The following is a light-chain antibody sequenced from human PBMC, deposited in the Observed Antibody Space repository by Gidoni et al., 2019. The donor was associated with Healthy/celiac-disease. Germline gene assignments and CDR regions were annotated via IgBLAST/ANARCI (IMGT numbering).Light chain of an antibody. V-gene: IGKV2-28*01. J-gene: IGKJ2*01. CDR3: MQALQTPYT. Sequence: MMTPSPPSLLVTPGEPATISCRSSQSLLHSNGYNYLDWYLQKPGQSPQLLIYLGSNRASGVPDRFSGSGSGTDFTLKISRVEAEDVGVYYCMQALQTPYTFGQGTKLEIK. CDR2: LGS. CDR1: QSLLHSNGYNY.